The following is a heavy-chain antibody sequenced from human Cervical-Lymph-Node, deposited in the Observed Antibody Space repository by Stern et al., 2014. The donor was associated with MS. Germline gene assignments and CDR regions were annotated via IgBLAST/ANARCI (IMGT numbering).Heavy chain of an antibody. CDR1: GFNSNTYT. Sequence: EVQLVQSGGGLVQPGGSLRLSCAASGFNSNTYTMAWVRQAPGKGLEWVSGVSKPGGSSIYADSVKGRFTTSRDASKNTLYLEMNSLRVADTAIYYCARGFTEGATPFGWFDPWGQGTLVTVSS. D-gene: IGHD1-26*01. CDR2: VSKPGGSS. CDR3: ARGFTEGATPFGWFDP. J-gene: IGHJ5*02. V-gene: IGHV3-23*04.